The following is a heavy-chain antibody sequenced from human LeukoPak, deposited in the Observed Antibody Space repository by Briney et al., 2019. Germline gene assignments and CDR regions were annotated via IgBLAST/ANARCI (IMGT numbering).Heavy chain of an antibody. J-gene: IGHJ6*03. CDR1: GFTFSSYG. CDR3: AKIGGSGSYFEVYYYYYMDV. V-gene: IGHV3-30*02. D-gene: IGHD3-10*01. Sequence: GGSLRLSCAASGFTFSSYGMHWVRQAPGKGLEWVAFIRYDGSNKYYADSVKGRFTISRDNSKNTLYLQMNSLGAEDTAVYYCAKIGGSGSYFEVYYYYYMDVWGKGTTVTISS. CDR2: IRYDGSNK.